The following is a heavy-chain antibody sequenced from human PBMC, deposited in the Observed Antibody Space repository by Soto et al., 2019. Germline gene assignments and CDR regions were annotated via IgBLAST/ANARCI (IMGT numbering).Heavy chain of an antibody. CDR2: ISAYNGNT. D-gene: IGHD4-17*01. Sequence: GASVTVSCKASGYTFTSYGISWVRQAPGQGLEWMGWISAYNGNTNYAQKLQGRVTMTTDTSTSTAYMELRSLRSDDTAVYYCARDVGDYGWHDAFDIWGQGTMVTVSS. CDR1: GYTFTSYG. J-gene: IGHJ3*02. CDR3: ARDVGDYGWHDAFDI. V-gene: IGHV1-18*01.